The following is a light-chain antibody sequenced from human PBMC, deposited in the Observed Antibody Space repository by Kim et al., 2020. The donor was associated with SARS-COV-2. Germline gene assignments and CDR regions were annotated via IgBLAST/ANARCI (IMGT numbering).Light chain of an antibody. J-gene: IGLJ3*02. CDR2: LEGSGSY. Sequence: SSVKLTCTLSSGHSSNIIAWHQQQPGKAPRYLMKLEGSGSYNKGSGVPDRFSGSSSGADRYLTISNLQPEDEADYYCETWDSNSWVFGGGTKLTVL. V-gene: IGLV4-60*03. CDR1: SGHSSNI. CDR3: ETWDSNSWV.